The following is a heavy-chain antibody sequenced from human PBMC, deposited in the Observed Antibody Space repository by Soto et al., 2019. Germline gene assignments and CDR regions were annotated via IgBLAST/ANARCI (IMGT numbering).Heavy chain of an antibody. J-gene: IGHJ4*02. CDR1: GFTFSSYW. CDR2: IKQDGTEK. D-gene: IGHD3-3*01. Sequence: EVQLVESGGGLVQSGGFLRLSCAASGFTFSSYWMSWVRQAPVKGLEWVANIKQDGTEKFYVDSVKGRFTISRDNAKNSLYLKMTLLRAEDTVVYYCERTVAYDDFEGRMENWGQGTLVTVSS. V-gene: IGHV3-7*01. CDR3: ERTVAYDDFEGRMEN.